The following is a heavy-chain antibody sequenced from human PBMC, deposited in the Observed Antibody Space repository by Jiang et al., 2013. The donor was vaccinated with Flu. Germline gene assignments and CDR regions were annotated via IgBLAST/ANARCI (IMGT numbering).Heavy chain of an antibody. CDR2: AYYRSKWFI. Sequence: QTLSLTCAISGDSVSSNSATWDWIRQSPSRGLEWLGRAYYRSKWFIDYGVSVKSRITVSPDTSKNQFSLRLTSVTPEDTAVYYCARRGDHNAYYDYWGQGTLVTVSS. CDR3: ARRGDHNAYYDY. J-gene: IGHJ4*02. CDR1: GDSVSSNSAT. V-gene: IGHV6-1*01. D-gene: IGHD1-1*01.